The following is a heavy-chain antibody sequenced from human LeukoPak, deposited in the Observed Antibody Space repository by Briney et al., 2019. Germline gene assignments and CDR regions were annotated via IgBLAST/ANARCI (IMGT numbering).Heavy chain of an antibody. J-gene: IGHJ4*02. CDR3: ARDESGWSDY. D-gene: IGHD6-19*01. Sequence: PGGSLRLSCAASGFTFSSYSMNWVRQAPGKGLEWVSYISSSSSTIYYADSVKGRFTISRDNAKSSLYLQMNSLRAEDTAVYYCARDESGWSDYWGQGTLVTVSS. CDR1: GFTFSSYS. CDR2: ISSSSSTI. V-gene: IGHV3-48*04.